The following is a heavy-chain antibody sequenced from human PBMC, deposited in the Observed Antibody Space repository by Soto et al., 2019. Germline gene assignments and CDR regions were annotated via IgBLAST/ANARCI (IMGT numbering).Heavy chain of an antibody. Sequence: EVQLVESGGGLVQPGGSLRLSCAASGFTVSSNYMSWVHQAPGKGLEWVSVIYSGGSTYYADSVKGRFTISRDNSKNTLYLQMNSLRAEDTAVYYCAREGIRSPLYYWGQGTLVTVSS. J-gene: IGHJ4*02. CDR1: GFTVSSNY. CDR3: AREGIRSPLYY. D-gene: IGHD4-17*01. V-gene: IGHV3-66*01. CDR2: IYSGGST.